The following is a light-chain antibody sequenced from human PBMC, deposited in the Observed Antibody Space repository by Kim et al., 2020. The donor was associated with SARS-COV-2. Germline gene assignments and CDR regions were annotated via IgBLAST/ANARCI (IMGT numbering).Light chain of an antibody. V-gene: IGKV1-12*01. Sequence: ASVGARVTITCRASQGISSCLAWYQQKPGKAPNLLIYAASNLQSGVPSRFSGSGSGTDFTLTISSLQPEDFATYYCQQAYTFPLTFGQGTRLEIK. CDR1: QGISSC. CDR3: QQAYTFPLT. CDR2: AAS. J-gene: IGKJ5*01.